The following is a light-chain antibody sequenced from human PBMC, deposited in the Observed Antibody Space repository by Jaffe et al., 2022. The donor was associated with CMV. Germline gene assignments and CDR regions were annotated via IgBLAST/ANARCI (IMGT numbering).Light chain of an antibody. CDR1: SLRYYD. Sequence: SSELTQDPAVSVALGQTVKITCQGESLRYYDASWYQQKPGQAPVLVIFGKNKRPSGIPDRFSGSNSGDTASLTITGAQAEDEADYHCNSRDRSGTHWVFAGGTHLTVL. V-gene: IGLV3-19*01. J-gene: IGLJ3*02. CDR2: GKN. CDR3: NSRDRSGTHWV.